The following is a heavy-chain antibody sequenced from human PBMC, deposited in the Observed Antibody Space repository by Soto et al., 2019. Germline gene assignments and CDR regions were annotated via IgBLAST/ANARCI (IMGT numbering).Heavy chain of an antibody. Sequence: QLQLQESGSGLVKPSQTLSLTCAVSGGSISSGGYSWSWIRQPPGKGLEWIGYIYHSGSTYYNPSLKSRVTISVDRSKNQFSLKLSSVTAADTAVYYCARADYCSSTSCLFDYWGQGTLVTVSS. CDR1: GGSISSGGYS. CDR3: ARADYCSSTSCLFDY. V-gene: IGHV4-30-2*01. D-gene: IGHD2-2*01. J-gene: IGHJ4*02. CDR2: IYHSGST.